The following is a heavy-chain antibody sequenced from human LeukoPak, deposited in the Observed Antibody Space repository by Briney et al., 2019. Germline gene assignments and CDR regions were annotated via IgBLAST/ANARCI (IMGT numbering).Heavy chain of an antibody. CDR3: AGAYSAYDPFDY. CDR2: LNADGNSI. J-gene: IGHJ4*02. Sequence: PGGSLRLSCAASGFTFSNYWMHWVRQAPGKGLVWVSRLNADGNSITYADFVRGRFTISRDNAKNTVHLQMNSLRVEDTAIYFCAGAYSAYDPFDYWGQGILVTVSS. D-gene: IGHD5-12*01. CDR1: GFTFSNYW. V-gene: IGHV3-74*01.